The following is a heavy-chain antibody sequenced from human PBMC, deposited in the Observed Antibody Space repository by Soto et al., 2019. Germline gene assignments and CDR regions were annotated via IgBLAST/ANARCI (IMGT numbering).Heavy chain of an antibody. CDR2: IIPLLSTP. CDR1: GGTFSNYA. CDR3: AIGHSYGQFDS. J-gene: IGHJ4*01. V-gene: IGHV1-69*13. Sequence: SVKVSCKAPGGTFSNYAVSWVRQAPGQGLEWMGGIIPLLSTPSYARKFEGKVTIIADESTSTAYMDLAGLRSDDTAVYYCAIGHSYGQFDSWGHGTLVTVSS. D-gene: IGHD5-18*01.